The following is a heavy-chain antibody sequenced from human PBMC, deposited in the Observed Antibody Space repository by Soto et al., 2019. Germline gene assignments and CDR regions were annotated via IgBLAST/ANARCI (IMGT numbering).Heavy chain of an antibody. D-gene: IGHD3-3*01. Sequence: QVQLVQSGAEVKKPGASVKVSCKASGYTFTSYGISWVRQAPGQGLERMGWISAYNGNTNYAQKLQGRVTMTTDTSTSTAYMELRTLTSDDTAVYYCARSKGDFWSGYPFDYWCQGTLVTVSS. CDR2: ISAYNGNT. CDR1: GYTFTSYG. J-gene: IGHJ4*02. CDR3: ARSKGDFWSGYPFDY. V-gene: IGHV1-18*01.